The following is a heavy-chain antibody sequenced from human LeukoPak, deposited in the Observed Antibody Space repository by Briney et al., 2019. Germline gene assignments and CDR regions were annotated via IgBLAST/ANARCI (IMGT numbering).Heavy chain of an antibody. CDR3: ARGSLGGRLSRYYYYYGMDV. D-gene: IGHD3-16*01. V-gene: IGHV4-34*01. J-gene: IGHJ6*02. CDR1: GGSFSGYY. Sequence: SETLPLTCAVYGGSFSGYYWSRIPQPPGKGREWIGEINHSGSTNYNPSLKSRVTISVDTSNDQSSLKLSSVTAADTAVYYCARGSLGGRLSRYYYYYGMDVWGQGTTVTVSS. CDR2: INHSGST.